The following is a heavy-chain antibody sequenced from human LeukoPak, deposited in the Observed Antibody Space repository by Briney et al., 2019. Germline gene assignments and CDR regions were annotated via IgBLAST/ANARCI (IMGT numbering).Heavy chain of an antibody. Sequence: PGGSLRLSCAASGFTFSGSAMHWVRQASGKGLEWVGRIRSKANSYATAYAASVKGRFTISRDDSKNTAYLQMNSLKTEDTAVYYCAVTVYWHGSGYYYVSPFDYWGQGTLVTVSS. CDR3: AVTVYWHGSGYYYVSPFDY. CDR1: GFTFSGSA. V-gene: IGHV3-73*01. J-gene: IGHJ4*02. CDR2: IRSKANSYAT. D-gene: IGHD3-22*01.